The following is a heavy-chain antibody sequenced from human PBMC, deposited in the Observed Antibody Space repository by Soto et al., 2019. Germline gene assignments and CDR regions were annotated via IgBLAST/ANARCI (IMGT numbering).Heavy chain of an antibody. V-gene: IGHV4-34*01. CDR1: GGSFSGYY. D-gene: IGHD6-6*01. CDR2: INHSGST. J-gene: IGHJ5*02. CDR3: ARGASSSSPSWFDP. Sequence: SETLSLTCAVHGGSFSGYYWSWIRQPPGKGLEWIGEINHSGSTNYNPSLKSRVTISVDTSKNQFSLKLSSVTAADTAVYYCARGASSSSPSWFDPWGQGTLVTVSS.